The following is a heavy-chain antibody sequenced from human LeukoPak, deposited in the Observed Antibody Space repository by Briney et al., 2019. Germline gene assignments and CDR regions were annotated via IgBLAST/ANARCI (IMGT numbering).Heavy chain of an antibody. CDR1: GYSIRSGYY. V-gene: IGHV4-38-2*02. Sequence: SETLSLTCTVSGYSIRSGYYWGWIRQPPGKGLEWIGSIYQSGSSYYNPPLKSRVTISVDTSKNQFSLKLSSVTAADTAVYYCARYLVDAFDIWGQGTMVTVSS. CDR2: IYQSGSS. J-gene: IGHJ3*02. CDR3: ARYLVDAFDI. D-gene: IGHD3-9*01.